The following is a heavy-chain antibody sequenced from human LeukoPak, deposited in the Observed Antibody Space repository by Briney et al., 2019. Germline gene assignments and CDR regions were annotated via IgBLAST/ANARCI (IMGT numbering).Heavy chain of an antibody. D-gene: IGHD2-2*01. CDR2: IIPIFGTA. CDR3: ARGKVPAAIGDSFGWFDP. V-gene: IGHV1-69*13. CDR1: GGTFSRYA. J-gene: IGHJ5*02. Sequence: SVKVSCLASGGTFSRYAISWVRQAPGQGLGWVGGIIPIFGTANYAQKFQGRVTITADESTSTAYMELSSLRSEDTAVYYCARGKVPAAIGDSFGWFDPWAREPWSPSPQ.